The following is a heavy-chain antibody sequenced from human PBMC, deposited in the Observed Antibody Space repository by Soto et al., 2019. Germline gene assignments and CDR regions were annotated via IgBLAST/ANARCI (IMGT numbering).Heavy chain of an antibody. CDR1: GFTFSSYG. V-gene: IGHV3-33*01. CDR3: ARSGPYCISTSGRDWYFDL. CDR2: IWYDGSNK. D-gene: IGHD2-2*01. J-gene: IGHJ2*01. Sequence: QVQLVESGGGVVQPGRSLRLSCAASGFTFSSYGMHWVRQAPGKGLEWVAVIWYDGSNKYYADSVKGRFTISRDNSKNTLYLQMNSLRAEDTAVYYCARSGPYCISTSGRDWYFDLWGRGTLVTVSS.